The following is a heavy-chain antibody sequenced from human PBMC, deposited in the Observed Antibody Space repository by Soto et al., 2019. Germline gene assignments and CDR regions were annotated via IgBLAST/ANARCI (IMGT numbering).Heavy chain of an antibody. CDR2: INPYNGRT. CDR1: GYSFTSYG. D-gene: IGHD5-18*01. Sequence: GASVKVSFKASGYSFTSYGIGWVRQVPGQGPEWMGWINPYNGRTNYAQSVKGRVVMTTDISTNTVYLELRSLRSDDSAIYYCGRCRTDSYAMDVWGQGTTVTVSS. CDR3: GRCRTDSYAMDV. V-gene: IGHV1-18*01. J-gene: IGHJ6*02.